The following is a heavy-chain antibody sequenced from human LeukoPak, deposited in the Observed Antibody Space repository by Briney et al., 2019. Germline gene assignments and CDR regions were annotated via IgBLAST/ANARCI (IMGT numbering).Heavy chain of an antibody. J-gene: IGHJ4*02. V-gene: IGHV1-18*01. Sequence: ASVKASCKASGYTFTSYGISWVRQAPGQGLEWMGWISAYNGNTNYAQKLQGRVTMTTDTSTSTAYTELRSLRSDDTAVYYCARVRGSYSQYYFDYWGQGTLVTVSS. D-gene: IGHD1-26*01. CDR2: ISAYNGNT. CDR1: GYTFTSYG. CDR3: ARVRGSYSQYYFDY.